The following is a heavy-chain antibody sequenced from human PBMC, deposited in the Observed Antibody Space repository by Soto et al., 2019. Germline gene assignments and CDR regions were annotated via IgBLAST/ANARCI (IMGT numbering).Heavy chain of an antibody. CDR1: GGSISSGDYY. D-gene: IGHD3-3*01. J-gene: IGHJ6*02. Sequence: TLSLTCTVAGGSISSGDYYWSWIRQPPGNGQESIGYIYYSGSTYNNPSLKSRVTISVDTSKNQFSLKLSSVTAADTAAYYCARRYYDFWSGYYRGLRMDVWGQGTTVTVSS. CDR2: IYYSGST. CDR3: ARRYYDFWSGYYRGLRMDV. V-gene: IGHV4-30-4*01.